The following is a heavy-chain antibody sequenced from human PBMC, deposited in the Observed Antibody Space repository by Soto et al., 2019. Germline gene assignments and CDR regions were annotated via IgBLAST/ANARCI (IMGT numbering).Heavy chain of an antibody. Sequence: QIQLVQSGAEVKKPGATVMVTCKASGYMFSHYGITWVRQAPAQGLEWMAWISAYNGNTAYAQKFQRRDTMTTDSSTNTAYMELRSLRSDDTAVYYCARDLSLVTGTWNDGFVIGGQGTMVAVAS. CDR3: ARDLSLVTGTWNDGFVI. CDR2: ISAYNGNT. D-gene: IGHD2-21*02. CDR1: GYMFSHYG. V-gene: IGHV1-18*04. J-gene: IGHJ3*02.